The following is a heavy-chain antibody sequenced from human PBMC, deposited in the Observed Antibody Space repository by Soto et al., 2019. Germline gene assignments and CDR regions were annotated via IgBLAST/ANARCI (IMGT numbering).Heavy chain of an antibody. V-gene: IGHV4-4*07. D-gene: IGHD3-9*01. CDR1: GASITGSSY. CDR2: FSLSGTT. Sequence: PSETLSLTCTVSGASITGSSYWSLIRQPAGKGLEWIGRFSLSGTTNYNPSLRSRVTMSADVSKNQFSLRLTSVTAADTALYYFARGMKPPGASDWYYFGSWGQGTMVTVSS. J-gene: IGHJ4*02. CDR3: ARGMKPPGASDWYYFGS.